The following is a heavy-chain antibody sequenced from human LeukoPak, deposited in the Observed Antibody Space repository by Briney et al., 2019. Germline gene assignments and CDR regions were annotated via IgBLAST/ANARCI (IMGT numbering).Heavy chain of an antibody. CDR3: TREDFVVVPEARDALDI. CDR2: IRGKSHGYAT. CDR1: GFIFSGSA. J-gene: IGHJ3*02. V-gene: IGHV3-73*01. Sequence: GGSLKLSCTTSGFIFSGSAMHWVRQASGKGLEWVGRIRGKSHGYATGYGAWGKGRFTIPRDDSKNTAYLQMNSLKGEDTAVYYCTREDFVVVPEARDALDIWGQGTMVTVSS. D-gene: IGHD2-2*01.